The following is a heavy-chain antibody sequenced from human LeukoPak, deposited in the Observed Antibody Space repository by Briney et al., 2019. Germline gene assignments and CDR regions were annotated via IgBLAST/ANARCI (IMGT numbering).Heavy chain of an antibody. CDR2: IIPILGIA. D-gene: IGHD4-17*01. CDR3: ARGDSYGDFEAGY. CDR1: GGTFSSYA. V-gene: IGHV1-69*04. Sequence: SVKVSCKASGGTFSSYAISWVRQAPGQGLEWMGRIIPILGIANYAQKFQGRVTITADKSTSTAYMELSRLRSEDTAVYYCARGDSYGDFEAGYWGQGTLVTVSS. J-gene: IGHJ4*02.